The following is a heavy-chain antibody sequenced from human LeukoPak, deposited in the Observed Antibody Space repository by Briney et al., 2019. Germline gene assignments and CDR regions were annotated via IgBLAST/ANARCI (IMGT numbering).Heavy chain of an antibody. J-gene: IGHJ4*02. CDR3: ARDRPIWFGELLDY. CDR1: GFTFSSYW. D-gene: IGHD3-10*01. CDR2: IKQDGSGK. V-gene: IGHV3-7*01. Sequence: GGSLRLSCAASGFTFSSYWMSWVRQAPGKGLEWVANIKQDGSGKYYVDSVKGRFTISRDNAKNSLYLQMNSLRAEDTAVYYCARDRPIWFGELLDYWGQGTLVTVSS.